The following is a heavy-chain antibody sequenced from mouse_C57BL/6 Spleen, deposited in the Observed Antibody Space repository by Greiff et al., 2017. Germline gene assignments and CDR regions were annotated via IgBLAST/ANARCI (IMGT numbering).Heavy chain of an antibody. D-gene: IGHD1-1*01. V-gene: IGHV5-17*01. CDR3: AREITPTLFDY. CDR2: ISSGSSTI. Sequence: EVKLMESGGGLVKPGGSLKLSCAASGFTFSDYGMHWVRQAPEKGLEWVAYISSGSSTIYYADTVKGRFTISRDNAKNTLFLQMTSLRSEDTAMYYCAREITPTLFDYWGQGTTLTVSS. CDR1: GFTFSDYG. J-gene: IGHJ2*01.